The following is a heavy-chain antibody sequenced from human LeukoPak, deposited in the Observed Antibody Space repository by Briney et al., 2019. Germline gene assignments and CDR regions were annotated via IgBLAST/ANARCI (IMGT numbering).Heavy chain of an antibody. CDR2: IKQDGSEK. V-gene: IGHV3-7*01. Sequence: GGSLRLSCAASGFSFSGYWMSWVRQAPGKGLEWVANIKQDGSEKYYVDSVKGRFTISRDNAKNSLYLQMNSLRVEDTAVYYCARDSRGSSWFFDYWGQGALVTVSS. CDR3: ARDSRGSSWFFDY. J-gene: IGHJ4*02. D-gene: IGHD6-13*01. CDR1: GFSFSGYW.